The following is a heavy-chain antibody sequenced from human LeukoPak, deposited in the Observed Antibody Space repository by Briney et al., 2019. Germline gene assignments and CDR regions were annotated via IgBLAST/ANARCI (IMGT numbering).Heavy chain of an antibody. J-gene: IGHJ4*02. CDR2: MNPNSGNT. CDR1: XXTFTXYX. Sequence: ASXXTFTXYXXNWVRXXXGXXXEWMGWMNPNSGNTGYAQKFQGRVTITRNTSISTAYMELSSLRSEDTAVYYCARGWWGGQQDYWGQGTLVTVSS. CDR3: ARGWWGGQQDY. V-gene: IGHV1-8*03. D-gene: IGHD6-13*01.